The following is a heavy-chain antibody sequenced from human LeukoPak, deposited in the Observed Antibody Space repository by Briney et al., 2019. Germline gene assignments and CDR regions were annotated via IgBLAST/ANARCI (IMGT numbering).Heavy chain of an antibody. CDR3: ARRYGAGSLLYFDY. V-gene: IGHV5-51*01. J-gene: IGHJ4*02. CDR1: GYYFTNYW. D-gene: IGHD4/OR15-4a*01. CDR2: IYPGDSDT. Sequence: GESLNISCKGSGYYFTNYWIGWVRQMPGKGLEWMGIIYPGDSDTRYSPSFQGQVTISADKSINTAYLQWSSLKASDTAMYYCARRYGAGSLLYFDYWGQGTLVTVSS.